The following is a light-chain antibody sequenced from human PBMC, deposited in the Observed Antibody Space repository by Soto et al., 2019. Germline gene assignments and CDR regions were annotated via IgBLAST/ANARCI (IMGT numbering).Light chain of an antibody. CDR3: QQYGSSPLFT. CDR2: GAS. Sequence: EIVLTQSPGPLSLSPGERATLSCRASQSVSSSYLAWYQQTPGQAPRLLIYGASVRATGIPDRFSGSGSGTDFTLTISRLEPEDFAVYYCQQYGSSPLFTCGPGTKVDIK. V-gene: IGKV3-20*01. J-gene: IGKJ3*01. CDR1: QSVSSSY.